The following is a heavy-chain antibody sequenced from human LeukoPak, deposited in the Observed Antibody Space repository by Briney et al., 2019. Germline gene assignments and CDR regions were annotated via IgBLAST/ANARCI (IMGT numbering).Heavy chain of an antibody. CDR2: ISGSGGGT. V-gene: IGHV3-23*01. D-gene: IGHD5-18*01. CDR1: GFTFSSYA. CDR3: AKGNRFEVDTAMAPIWFDP. Sequence: PGGSLRLSCAASGFTFSSYAMSWVRQAPGKGLEWVSAISGSGGGTYYADSVKGRFTISRDNSKNTLYLQMNSLRAEDTAVYYCAKGNRFEVDTAMAPIWFDPWGQGTLVTVSS. J-gene: IGHJ5*02.